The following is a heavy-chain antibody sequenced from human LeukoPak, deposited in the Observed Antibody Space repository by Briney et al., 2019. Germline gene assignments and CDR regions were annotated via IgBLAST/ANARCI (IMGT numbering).Heavy chain of an antibody. Sequence: SETLSLTCTVSGGSITSYYWSWIRQPPGKGLEWIGYIYYSGSTNYNPSLKSRVTISVDTSKNQFSLKLNSVTAADTAVYYCARHFGIAVAGDFDYWGQGTLVTVSS. CDR1: GGSITSYY. J-gene: IGHJ4*02. V-gene: IGHV4-59*01. CDR2: IYYSGST. CDR3: ARHFGIAVAGDFDY. D-gene: IGHD6-19*01.